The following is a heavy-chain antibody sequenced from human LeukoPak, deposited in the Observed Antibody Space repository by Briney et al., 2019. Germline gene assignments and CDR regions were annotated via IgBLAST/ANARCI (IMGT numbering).Heavy chain of an antibody. Sequence: GGXLRLSCAASGFTFSSYWMSWVRQAPGKGLEWVANIKQDGSEKYYVDSVKGRFTISRDNAKNSLYLQMNSLRAADTAVYYCARDRRVLRFLEWFKYFDYCGQGTLVTVSS. CDR1: GFTFSSYW. V-gene: IGHV3-7*01. D-gene: IGHD3-3*01. J-gene: IGHJ4*02. CDR2: IKQDGSEK. CDR3: ARDRRVLRFLEWFKYFDY.